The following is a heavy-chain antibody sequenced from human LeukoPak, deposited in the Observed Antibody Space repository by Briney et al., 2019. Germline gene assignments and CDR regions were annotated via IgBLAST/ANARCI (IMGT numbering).Heavy chain of an antibody. Sequence: PSETLSLTCTVSGGSISSYYWSWIRQPPGKGLEWIGYIYYSGSTNYNPSLKSRVTISVDTSKNQFSLKLSSVTAADTAVYYCARSGWYGAYYFDYWGQGTLVTVSS. CDR2: IYYSGST. CDR3: ARSGWYGAYYFDY. V-gene: IGHV4-59*08. CDR1: GGSISSYY. D-gene: IGHD6-19*01. J-gene: IGHJ4*02.